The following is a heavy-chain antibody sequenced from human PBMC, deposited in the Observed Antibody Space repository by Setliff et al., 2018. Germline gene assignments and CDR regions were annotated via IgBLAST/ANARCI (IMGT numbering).Heavy chain of an antibody. CDR2: INPKNGGA. Sequence: ASVKVSCKASGYTFTSYYIHWVRQAPGQGLEWMGVINPKNGGATYPQNLQGRVTMTRDTSMSTVYMELSSLRFEHTAVYYCARERAGGRGFTFGAIYYYYGMDVWGQGTTVTV. J-gene: IGHJ6*02. CDR3: ARERAGGRGFTFGAIYYYYGMDV. V-gene: IGHV1-46*01. CDR1: GYTFTSYY. D-gene: IGHD3-16*01.